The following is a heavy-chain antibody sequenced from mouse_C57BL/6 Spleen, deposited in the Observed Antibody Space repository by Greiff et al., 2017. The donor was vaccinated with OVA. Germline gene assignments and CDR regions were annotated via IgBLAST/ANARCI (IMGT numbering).Heavy chain of an antibody. CDR3: ARGEDYGVFAY. Sequence: VQLQQSGPGLVKPSQSLSLTCSVTGYSITSGYYWNWIRQFPGNKLEWMGYISYDGSNNYNPSLKNRISITRDTSKNQFFLKLNSVTTEDTATDYCARGEDYGVFAYWGQGTLVTVSA. CDR1: GYSITSGYY. D-gene: IGHD2-4*01. V-gene: IGHV3-6*01. J-gene: IGHJ3*01. CDR2: ISYDGSN.